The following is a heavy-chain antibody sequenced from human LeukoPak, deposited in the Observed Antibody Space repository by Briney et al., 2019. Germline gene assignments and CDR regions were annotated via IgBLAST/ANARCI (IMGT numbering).Heavy chain of an antibody. CDR3: ARDVAAAGNFDY. V-gene: IGHV1-69*13. CDR1: GGTFSSYA. CDR2: IIPIFGTA. J-gene: IGHJ4*02. Sequence: ASVWVSCKASGGTFSSYAISWVRQAPGQGLEWMGGIIPIFGTANYAQKFQGRVTITADESTSTAYMELSSLRSEDTAVYYCARDVAAAGNFDYWGQGTLVTVSS. D-gene: IGHD6-13*01.